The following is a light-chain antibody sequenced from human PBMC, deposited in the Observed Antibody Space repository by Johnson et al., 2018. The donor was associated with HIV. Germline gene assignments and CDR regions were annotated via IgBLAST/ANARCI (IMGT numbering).Light chain of an antibody. CDR2: DNN. Sequence: QSVLTQPPSMSAAPGQRVTISCSGSSSNIGNNYVSWYQQVPGAAPKLLIYDNNRRPSGIPDRFSGSKSGTSATLGITGLQTGDEADYYCGTWDSSLSAARVFGTGTKVTVL. CDR1: SSNIGNNY. J-gene: IGLJ1*01. V-gene: IGLV1-51*01. CDR3: GTWDSSLSAARV.